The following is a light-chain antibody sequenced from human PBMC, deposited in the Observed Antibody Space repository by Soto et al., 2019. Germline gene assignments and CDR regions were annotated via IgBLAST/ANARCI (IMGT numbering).Light chain of an antibody. CDR1: QGISSY. J-gene: IGKJ1*01. CDR3: QQYYSYSLT. CDR2: AAS. V-gene: IGKV1-8*01. Sequence: IQLTQSPSSLSAPTGDRVTITCRASQGISSYLAWYKQKPGKAPKLMIYAASTLQSGVPSRFSGSGSGTDFTLTISCLQSEDFATYYCQQYYSYSLTFGQGTKVDIK.